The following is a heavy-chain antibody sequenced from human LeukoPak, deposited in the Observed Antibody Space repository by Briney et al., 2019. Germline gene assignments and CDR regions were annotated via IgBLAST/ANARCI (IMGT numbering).Heavy chain of an antibody. CDR1: GFTFSSYA. D-gene: IGHD2-15*01. J-gene: IGHJ4*02. V-gene: IGHV3-23*01. Sequence: GGSLRLSCAASGFTFSSYAMSWVRQALGKGLEWVSSIGGSGGSTYYADSVKGRFTISRDNSKNTLYLQMNSLRAEDTAVFYCARTGPLAYCSGGNCYAYFDSWGQGTLVTVSS. CDR3: ARTGPLAYCSGGNCYAYFDS. CDR2: IGGSGGST.